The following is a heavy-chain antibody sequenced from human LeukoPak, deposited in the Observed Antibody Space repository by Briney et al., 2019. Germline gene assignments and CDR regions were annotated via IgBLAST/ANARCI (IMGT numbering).Heavy chain of an antibody. J-gene: IGHJ5*02. D-gene: IGHD2-2*02. CDR1: GGSISSYY. Sequence: SETLSLTCSVSGGSISSYYWSWIRQPPGKGLEWIGYISYSGSTNYNPSLKSRVTISVDTSKNQFSLKLSSVTAADTAVYYCAREFYTALRSWGQGTLVTVSS. CDR3: AREFYTALRS. V-gene: IGHV4-59*01. CDR2: ISYSGST.